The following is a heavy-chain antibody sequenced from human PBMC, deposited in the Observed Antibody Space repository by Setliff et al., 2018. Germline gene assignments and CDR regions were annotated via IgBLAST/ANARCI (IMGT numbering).Heavy chain of an antibody. CDR1: GGTFSNYA. CDR3: ARGKMDVVAAGGKYCAMDV. D-gene: IGHD6-25*01. Sequence: ASVKVSCKASGGTFSNYAISWVRQAPGQGLEWMGGIIPMFRSGNYAQRFQGRVTITADESTSTAYMELTSLRAEDTAVYYCARGKMDVVAAGGKYCAMDVWGQGTAVTVSS. V-gene: IGHV1-69*13. CDR2: IIPMFRSG. J-gene: IGHJ6*02.